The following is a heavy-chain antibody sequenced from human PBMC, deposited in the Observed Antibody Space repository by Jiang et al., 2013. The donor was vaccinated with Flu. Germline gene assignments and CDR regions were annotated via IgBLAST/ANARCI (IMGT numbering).Heavy chain of an antibody. CDR3: ARRGNVVVRVD. V-gene: IGHV4-39*01. CDR2: IIYGGSA. Sequence: GSGLVKPSETLSLTCTVSGASISSSIYHWAWIRQPPGKGLEWIGNIIYGGSAHYSPSLKSRVTISVDTSKNQFSLKLNSVTAADTAVYYCARRGNVVVRVDWGQGTLVTVSS. CDR1: GASISSSIYH. D-gene: IGHD2-21*01. J-gene: IGHJ4*02.